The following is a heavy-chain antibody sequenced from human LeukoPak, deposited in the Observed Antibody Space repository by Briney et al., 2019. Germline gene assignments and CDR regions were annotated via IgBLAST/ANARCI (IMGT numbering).Heavy chain of an antibody. CDR1: GFTFSSYE. Sequence: PGGSLRLSCAASGFTFSSYEMNWVRQAPGEGLEWVSHISNSGGSTYYADSVKGRFTISRDNFNNMLYLQMSSLRAEDTALYYCARAPYTTGRSFYFDSWGQGTLVTVSS. CDR2: ISNSGGST. V-gene: IGHV3-48*03. CDR3: ARAPYTTGRSFYFDS. J-gene: IGHJ4*02. D-gene: IGHD2-2*02.